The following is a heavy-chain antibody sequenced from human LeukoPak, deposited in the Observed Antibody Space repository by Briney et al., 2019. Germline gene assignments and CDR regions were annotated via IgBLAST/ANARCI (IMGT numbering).Heavy chain of an antibody. V-gene: IGHV1-69*04. J-gene: IGHJ4*02. D-gene: IGHD3-22*01. Sequence: ASVKVSCKASGGTFSSYAISWVRQAPGQGLEWMGRIIPILGIANYAQKFQGRVTITADKSTSTAYMELSSLRSEDTAVYYCAGALYYYDSSGSLGDYWGQGTLVTVSS. CDR3: AGALYYYDSSGSLGDY. CDR2: IIPILGIA. CDR1: GGTFSSYA.